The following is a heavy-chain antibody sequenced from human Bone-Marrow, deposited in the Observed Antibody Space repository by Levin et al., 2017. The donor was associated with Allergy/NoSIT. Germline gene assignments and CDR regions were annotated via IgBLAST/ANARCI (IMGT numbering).Heavy chain of an antibody. J-gene: IGHJ4*02. CDR1: GFTFSDSY. D-gene: IGHD3-10*01. Sequence: PGGSLRLSCGASGFTFSDSYMIWIRQAPGKGLEWVSYISSSGTNVYYADSVKGRFTISRDNAKNSLYLQMNSLRAEDTAVYYCANLHYYGSPYWGQGTLVTVSS. CDR2: ISSSGTNV. V-gene: IGHV3-11*01. CDR3: ANLHYYGSPY.